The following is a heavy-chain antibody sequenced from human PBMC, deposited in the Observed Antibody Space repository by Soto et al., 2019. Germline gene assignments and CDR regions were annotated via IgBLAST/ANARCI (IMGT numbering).Heavy chain of an antibody. V-gene: IGHV1-8*01. CDR2: MNPNSGNT. CDR1: GYTFTSYD. J-gene: IGHJ4*02. Sequence: QVQLVQSGAEVKKPGASVKVSCKASGYTFTSYDINWVRQATGQGLEWMGWMNPNSGNTGYAQKFEGRGTMTRNTSISTAYMELSSLRSEDTAVYYCARDGYSVAGTIQSDYWGQGTLVTVSS. CDR3: ARDGYSVAGTIQSDY. D-gene: IGHD6-19*01.